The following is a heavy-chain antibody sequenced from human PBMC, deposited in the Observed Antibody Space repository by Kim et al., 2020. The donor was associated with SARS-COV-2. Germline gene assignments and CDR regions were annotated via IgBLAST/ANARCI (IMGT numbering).Heavy chain of an antibody. J-gene: IGHJ6*02. V-gene: IGHV3-30*04. D-gene: IGHD3-10*01. CDR2: ISFDGSHK. CDR1: GFTFNSHA. CDR3: ARDPLWFAELSGGMDV. Sequence: GGSLRLSCAASGFTFNSHAMHWVRQAPGKGLAWVAVISFDGSHKYYADSVKGRFTVSRDNSKNTLYLQMNSLRAEDTAVYYCARDPLWFAELSGGMDVWGQGTTVIVSS.